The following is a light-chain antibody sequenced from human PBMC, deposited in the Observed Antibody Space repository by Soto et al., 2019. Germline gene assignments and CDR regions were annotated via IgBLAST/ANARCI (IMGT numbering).Light chain of an antibody. J-gene: IGLJ1*01. CDR1: SSDVGSYDL. CDR3: CPYAGGSPYV. Sequence: QSALTQPASVSGSPGQSITVSCTGTSSDVGSYDLVSWYQLHPGKAPKLLIYEDSERPSGVSNRFSGSKSGSTASLTISGLHAEDEADYYCCPYAGGSPYVFGTGTKLTVL. V-gene: IGLV2-23*01. CDR2: EDS.